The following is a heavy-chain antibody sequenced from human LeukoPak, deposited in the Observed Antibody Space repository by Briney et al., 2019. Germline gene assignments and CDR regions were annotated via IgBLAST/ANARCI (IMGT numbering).Heavy chain of an antibody. CDR3: TTDTLGYCSSTSCYGSYYYYYYGMDV. J-gene: IGHJ6*04. D-gene: IGHD2-2*01. CDR1: GSTFSNAW. V-gene: IGHV3-15*01. Sequence: GGSLRLSCAASGSTFSNAWMSWARQAPGKGLEWVGRIKSKTDGGTTDYAAPVKGRFTISRDDSKNTLYLQMNSLKNEDTAVYYCTTDTLGYCSSTSCYGSYYYYYYGMDVWGKGTTVTVSS. CDR2: IKSKTDGGTT.